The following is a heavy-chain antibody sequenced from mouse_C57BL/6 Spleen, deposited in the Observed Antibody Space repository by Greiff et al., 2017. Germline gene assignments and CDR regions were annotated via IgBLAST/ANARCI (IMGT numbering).Heavy chain of an antibody. CDR3: PITTVVGGYFDV. CDR1: GYTFTSYW. V-gene: IGHV1-64*01. Sequence: VQLKQPGAELVKPGASVKLSCKASGYTFTSYWMHWVKQRPGQGLEWIGMIHPNSGSTNYNEKFKSKATLTVDKSSSTAYMQLSSLTSEDSAVYYCPITTVVGGYFDVWGTGTTVTVSS. J-gene: IGHJ1*03. CDR2: IHPNSGST. D-gene: IGHD1-1*01.